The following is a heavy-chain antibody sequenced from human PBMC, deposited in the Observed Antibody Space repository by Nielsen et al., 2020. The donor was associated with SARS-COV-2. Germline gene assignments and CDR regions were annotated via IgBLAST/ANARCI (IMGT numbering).Heavy chain of an antibody. CDR1: GLTFNNDW. J-gene: IGHJ4*02. CDR3: AKISLLRYFDWSPDY. D-gene: IGHD3-9*01. CDR2: IKEDGSEK. V-gene: IGHV3-7*03. Sequence: GESLKISCVVSGLTFNNDWMSWVRQAPGKGLEWVANIKEDGSEKYYAESVKGRFTISRDNAKNSVYLQMASLRAEDTAVYYCAKISLLRYFDWSPDYWGQGTLVTVSS.